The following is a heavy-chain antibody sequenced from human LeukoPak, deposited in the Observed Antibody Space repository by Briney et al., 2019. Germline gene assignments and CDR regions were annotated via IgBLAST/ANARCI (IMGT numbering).Heavy chain of an antibody. CDR2: INPNSGGT. CDR1: GYTFTGYY. J-gene: IGHJ5*02. Sequence: ASVKVSCKASGYTFTGYYMHWVRQAPGQGLEWMGWINPNSGGTNYAQKFQGRVTMTRDTSISTAYMELSRLRSDDTAVYYCARGYCSSTSCYLGWFDPWGQGTLVTVSS. V-gene: IGHV1-2*02. D-gene: IGHD2-2*01. CDR3: ARGYCSSTSCYLGWFDP.